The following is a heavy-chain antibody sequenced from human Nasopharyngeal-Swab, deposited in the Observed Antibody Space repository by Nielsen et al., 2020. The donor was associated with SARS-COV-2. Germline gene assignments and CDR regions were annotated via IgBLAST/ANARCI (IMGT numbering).Heavy chain of an antibody. D-gene: IGHD3-3*01. CDR2: INHSGST. J-gene: IGHJ6*02. V-gene: IGHV4-34*01. CDR3: ARGSDYDFWSGYYYGMDV. Sequence: WIRQPPGKGPEWSGEINHSGSTNYNPSLKSRVTISVDTSKNQFSLKLSSVTAADTAVYYCARGSDYDFWSGYYYGMDVWGQGTTVTVSS.